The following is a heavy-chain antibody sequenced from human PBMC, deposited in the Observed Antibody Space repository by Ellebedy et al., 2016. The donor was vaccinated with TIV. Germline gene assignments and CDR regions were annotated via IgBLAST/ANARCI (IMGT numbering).Heavy chain of an antibody. CDR2: IYYSGST. Sequence: MPSETLSLTCSVSGGAISTYYWSWIRQPPGKELEWIGYIYYSGSTNSNPSLKRRVTISVDTSNRHFSLKLRSVTAADTAVYYCSRGGEYRARWPLDSWGQGTLVTVSS. J-gene: IGHJ4*02. D-gene: IGHD2/OR15-2a*01. V-gene: IGHV4-59*01. CDR1: GGAISTYY. CDR3: SRGGEYRARWPLDS.